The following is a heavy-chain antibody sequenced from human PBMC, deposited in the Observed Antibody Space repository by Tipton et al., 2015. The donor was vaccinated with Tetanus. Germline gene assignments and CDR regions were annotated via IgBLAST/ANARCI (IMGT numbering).Heavy chain of an antibody. V-gene: IGHV3-33*01. J-gene: IGHJ4*02. CDR2: VWHDGRSE. CDR1: GFNFLDYG. Sequence: SLRLSCAASGFNFLDYGMHWVRQVPGKGLEWVAFVWHDGRSEYYADSVKGRFTISRDNSKDTVYLQMNSLRAEDTAFYFCARDPIDTAMAADYWGQGALATVSS. D-gene: IGHD5-18*01. CDR3: ARDPIDTAMAADY.